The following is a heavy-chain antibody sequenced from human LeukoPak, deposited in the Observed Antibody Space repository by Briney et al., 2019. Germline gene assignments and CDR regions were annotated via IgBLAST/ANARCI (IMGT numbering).Heavy chain of an antibody. V-gene: IGHV3-15*01. CDR1: GFTFSSYT. CDR3: AGDYDHFDV. J-gene: IGHJ2*01. CDR2: IKTKSDGGTT. Sequence: PGGSLRLSCAASGFTFSSYTMNWVRQAPGKGLEWVGRIKTKSDGGTTDYTAPVKGRFTISRDDSKNTLYLQMNSLKIEDTAMYYCAGDYDHFDVWGRGTLVTVSS. D-gene: IGHD4-17*01.